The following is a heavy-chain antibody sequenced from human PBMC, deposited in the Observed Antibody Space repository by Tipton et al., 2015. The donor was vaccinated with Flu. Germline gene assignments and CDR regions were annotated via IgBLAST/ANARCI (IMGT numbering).Heavy chain of an antibody. CDR2: ISWNSGSI. CDR3: AKDNEVYGDYAYFDY. CDR1: GFTFDDYA. J-gene: IGHJ4*02. Sequence: SLRLSCAASGFTFDDYAMHWVRQAPGKGLEWVSGISWNSGSIGYADSVKGRFTISRDNAKNSLYLQMNSLRAEDTALYYCAKDNEVYGDYAYFDYWGQGTLVTVSS. D-gene: IGHD4-17*01. V-gene: IGHV3-9*01.